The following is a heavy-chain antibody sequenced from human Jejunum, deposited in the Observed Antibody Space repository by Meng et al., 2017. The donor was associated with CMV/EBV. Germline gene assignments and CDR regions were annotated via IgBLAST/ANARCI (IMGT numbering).Heavy chain of an antibody. V-gene: IGHV4-59*01. D-gene: IGHD6-13*01. CDR2: VYYDGGST. CDR3: ARVPAELGSSSSSYYFDS. CDR1: SYF. Sequence: SYFWTWIRQPPGKGLEWLGYVYYDGGSTNYNPSLKSRVTISVDSPEDQFSLKLTSVTAADTAVYYCARVPAELGSSSSSYYFDSWGQGTRVTVSS. J-gene: IGHJ4*02.